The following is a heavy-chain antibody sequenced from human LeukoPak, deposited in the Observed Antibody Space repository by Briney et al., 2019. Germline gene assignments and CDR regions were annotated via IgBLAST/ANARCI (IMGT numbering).Heavy chain of an antibody. CDR2: IKPDGSQK. CDR3: AKGTVTTLSGYYYYMDV. D-gene: IGHD4-11*01. J-gene: IGHJ6*03. Sequence: PGGSLRLSCAASGFTFSSYWMNWVRQAPGKGLEWVANIKPDGSQKLYVDSVKGRFAISRDNAQNSLHLQMNSLRAEDTAVYYCAKGTVTTLSGYYYYMDVWGKGTTVTVSS. CDR1: GFTFSSYW. V-gene: IGHV3-7*03.